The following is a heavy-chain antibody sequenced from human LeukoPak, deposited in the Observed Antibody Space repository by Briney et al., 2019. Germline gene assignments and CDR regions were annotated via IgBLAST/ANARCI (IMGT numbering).Heavy chain of an antibody. D-gene: IGHD3-16*01. Sequence: SETLSLTCTISGGSISSGSLRTYYWTWIRQPPGQGLEWIGNIYYRGSTNYNPSLKSRVTISVDTSKKQFSLKLGSVTAEDTAVYYCARHSQHSGDRGEARKFDYWGQGALVTVSS. V-gene: IGHV4-59*08. CDR2: IYYRGST. CDR3: ARHSQHSGDRGEARKFDY. J-gene: IGHJ4*02. CDR1: GGSISSGSLRTYY.